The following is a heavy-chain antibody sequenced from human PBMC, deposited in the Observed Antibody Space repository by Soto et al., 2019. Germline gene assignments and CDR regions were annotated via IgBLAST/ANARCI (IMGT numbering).Heavy chain of an antibody. J-gene: IGHJ3*02. V-gene: IGHV1-18*01. CDR3: ARVWYDGNSGAFDI. D-gene: IGHD3-10*01. CDR1: GYNFILHG. CDR2: ISAYNGNT. Sequence: QGQLVQSVGEVKKPGASLKVSCKASGYNFILHGISWVRQAPGQGLEWMGWISAYNGNTNYAQNFQDRVTMTNDQYTSTVNRELRSLRSDDTAVYYCARVWYDGNSGAFDIWGQGTKVTVSS.